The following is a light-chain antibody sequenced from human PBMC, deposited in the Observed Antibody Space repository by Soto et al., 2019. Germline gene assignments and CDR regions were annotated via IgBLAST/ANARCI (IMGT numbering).Light chain of an antibody. V-gene: IGLV2-14*02. CDR1: SSDIGRYNM. CDR3: TSYTSKNTHV. CDR2: DVS. Sequence: QSVLTQPASVSRSPGQSITIACAGTSSDIGRYNMVSWYQQHPGKVPKLLIYDVSIRPSGVSDRFSGSRSGNTASLTISGLQPEDEADYYSTSYTSKNTHVFRSVTKVTV. J-gene: IGLJ1*01.